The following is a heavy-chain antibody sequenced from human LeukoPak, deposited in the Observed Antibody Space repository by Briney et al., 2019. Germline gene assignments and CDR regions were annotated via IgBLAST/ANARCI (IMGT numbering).Heavy chain of an antibody. J-gene: IGHJ3*02. CDR2: ISYDGSNK. CDR3: ARDGGERFLGVVYLGVFDI. V-gene: IGHV3-30-3*01. CDR1: GFTFSSYA. Sequence: GGSLRLSCAASGFTFSSYAMHWVRQAPGKGLEWVAVISYDGSNKYYADSVKGRFTISRDNSKNTLYLQMNSLRAEDKAVYYWARDGGERFLGVVYLGVFDIWGRGKMVTVSS. D-gene: IGHD3-3*01.